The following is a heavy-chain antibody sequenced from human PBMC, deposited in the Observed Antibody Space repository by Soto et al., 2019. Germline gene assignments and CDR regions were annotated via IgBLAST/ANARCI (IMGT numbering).Heavy chain of an antibody. Sequence: GGSLRLSCAASGFTFSSYSMNWVRQAPGKGLEWVSYISSSSSTIYYADSVKGRFTISRDNAKNSLYLQMNSLRDEDTAVYYCARDPLIITIFGVVHGMDVWGQGTTVTVSS. CDR1: GFTFSSYS. CDR3: ARDPLIITIFGVVHGMDV. CDR2: ISSSSSTI. D-gene: IGHD3-3*01. V-gene: IGHV3-48*02. J-gene: IGHJ6*02.